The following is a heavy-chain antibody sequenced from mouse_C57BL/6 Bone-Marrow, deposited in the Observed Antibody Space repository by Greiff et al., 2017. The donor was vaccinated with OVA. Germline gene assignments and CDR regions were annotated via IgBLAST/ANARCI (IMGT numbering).Heavy chain of an antibody. D-gene: IGHD1-1*01. CDR2: IRLKSDNYAT. V-gene: IGHV6-3*01. CDR1: GFTFSNYW. J-gene: IGHJ2*01. Sequence: EVQRVESGGGLVQPGGSMKLSCVASGFTFSNYWMNWVRQSPEKGLEWVAQIRLKSDNYATHYAESVKGRFTISRDDSKSSVYLQMNNLRAEDTGIYYCTAGITTVEGDYWGQGTTLTVSS. CDR3: TAGITTVEGDY.